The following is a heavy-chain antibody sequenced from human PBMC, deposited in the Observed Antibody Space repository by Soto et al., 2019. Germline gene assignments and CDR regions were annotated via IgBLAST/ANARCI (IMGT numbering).Heavy chain of an antibody. V-gene: IGHV1-18*01. CDR2: ISAYNGHT. Sequence: ASVKVSCKASGYTFTSYGISWVRQAPGQGLEWMGWISAYNGHTEYSPKFMGRVVMTTDTYADTAYLELRSLRPDDAALYYCARWDDYGASDQYHFDHWCQGTLVTVSS. CDR1: GYTFTSYG. CDR3: ARWDDYGASDQYHFDH. D-gene: IGHD4-17*01. J-gene: IGHJ4*02.